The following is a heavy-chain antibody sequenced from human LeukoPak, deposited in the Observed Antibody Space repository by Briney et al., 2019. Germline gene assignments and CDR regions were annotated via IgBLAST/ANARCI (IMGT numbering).Heavy chain of an antibody. D-gene: IGHD5-24*01. Sequence: ASVEVSCKASGYTFTSYGINWVRQATGQGLEWMGWMNPNNGNTGYAQKFQGRLTMTRNTSISTAYMELSSLRSEDTAVYYCARGLEMEVAAYWGQGTLVTVFS. CDR1: GYTFTSYG. V-gene: IGHV1-8*01. CDR3: ARGLEMEVAAY. J-gene: IGHJ4*02. CDR2: MNPNNGNT.